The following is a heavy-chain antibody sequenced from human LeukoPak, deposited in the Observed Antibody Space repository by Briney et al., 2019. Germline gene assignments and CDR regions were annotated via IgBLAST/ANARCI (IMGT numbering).Heavy chain of an antibody. CDR2: IIGSGGST. CDR1: GFTFSSYT. Sequence: PGGSLRLSCAASGFTFSSYTMSWVRQAPGKGLEWVSAIIGSGGSTYYADSVKGRFTISRDNSKNTLYLQMNSLRAEVTAVYYCAIQGSSGWYRFDYWGQGTLVTVSS. D-gene: IGHD6-19*01. CDR3: AIQGSSGWYRFDY. V-gene: IGHV3-23*01. J-gene: IGHJ4*02.